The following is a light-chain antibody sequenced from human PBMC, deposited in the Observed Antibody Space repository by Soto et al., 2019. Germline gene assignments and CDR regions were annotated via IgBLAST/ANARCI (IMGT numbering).Light chain of an antibody. V-gene: IGKV3-20*01. Sequence: EIVMTQSPGTLSLSPGERATVSCRASQIVSTTYLAWYQQKAGQAPRLLIYGASRRATGIPDRFSGSGSGTDFTLTISRLEPEDSAVYYCQQYGTSPETFGQGTKVDIK. CDR2: GAS. J-gene: IGKJ1*01. CDR1: QIVSTTY. CDR3: QQYGTSPET.